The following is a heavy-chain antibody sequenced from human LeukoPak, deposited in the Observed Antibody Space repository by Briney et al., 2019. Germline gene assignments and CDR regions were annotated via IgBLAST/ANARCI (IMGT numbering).Heavy chain of an antibody. J-gene: IGHJ4*02. D-gene: IGHD2-21*01. CDR1: GFTFSTYG. CDR3: AKEFNRGLPDY. CDR2: ISYDGSNE. V-gene: IGHV3-30*18. Sequence: GGSLRLSCAASGFTFSTYGMHWVRQAPGKGLEWVAVISYDGSNEYYADSVKGRFTISRDNSKTTLYLQMSSLRAEDTAVYYCAKEFNRGLPDYWGQGTLVTVPS.